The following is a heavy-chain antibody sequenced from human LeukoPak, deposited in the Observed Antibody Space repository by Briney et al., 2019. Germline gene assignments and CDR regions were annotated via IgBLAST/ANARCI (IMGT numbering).Heavy chain of an antibody. CDR1: GVTFSSYA. V-gene: IGHV3-23*01. CDR2: ISDRGSST. D-gene: IGHD5-12*01. CDR3: AQHRGQYFDY. J-gene: IGHJ4*02. Sequence: GGSLRLSCAASGVTFSSYAMSWVRQAPGKGLEWVSAISDRGSSTYYADSVKGRFTISRDNSKNTLYLQMNSLRAEDTALYYCAQHRGQYFDYWGQGTLVTVSS.